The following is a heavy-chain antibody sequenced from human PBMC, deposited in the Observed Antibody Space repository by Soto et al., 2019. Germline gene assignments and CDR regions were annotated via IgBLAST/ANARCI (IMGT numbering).Heavy chain of an antibody. J-gene: IGHJ4*02. V-gene: IGHV3-74*01. CDR1: GFTLSSYW. CDR2: INSDWSTT. D-gene: IGHD5-12*01. Sequence: GGSLRLSCAASGFTLSSYWMHWVRQAPGKGLVWVSRINSDWSTTTYADSVKGRFTISRDIAKNTLYLQMNSLRAEDTAVYYCARVSVGGYDFSYWGQGTLVTVSS. CDR3: ARVSVGGYDFSY.